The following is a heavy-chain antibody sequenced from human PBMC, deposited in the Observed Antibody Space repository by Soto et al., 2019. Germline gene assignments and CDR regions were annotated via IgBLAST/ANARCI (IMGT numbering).Heavy chain of an antibody. CDR3: LAFLSGRPY. D-gene: IGHD1-1*01. CDR1: GLTFKNVW. V-gene: IGHV3-15*07. CDR2: IKSKADGETT. J-gene: IGHJ4*02. Sequence: EVQLVESGGGLVKPGGSLGLSCAASGLTFKNVWMHWVRQAPGKGLEWVGRIKSKADGETTDYTEPVKGRFTISRDDSKNTLYLQMNSLKTEDTAVYYCLAFLSGRPYWGQGTLVTVSS.